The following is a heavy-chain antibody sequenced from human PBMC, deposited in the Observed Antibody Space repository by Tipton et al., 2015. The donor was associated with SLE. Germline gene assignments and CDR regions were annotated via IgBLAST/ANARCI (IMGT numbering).Heavy chain of an antibody. Sequence: TLSLTCAVYGGSFNGHYWSWIRQSPGKGLEWIGDIYHTGGTYYSPSLRSRVSISEDRSKNQFSLKLNSVTAADTAVYYCARGEIATVTTGGYFDYWGQGILVSVSS. D-gene: IGHD4-17*01. CDR2: IYHTGGT. CDR1: GGSFNGHY. CDR3: ARGEIATVTTGGYFDY. V-gene: IGHV4-34*01. J-gene: IGHJ4*02.